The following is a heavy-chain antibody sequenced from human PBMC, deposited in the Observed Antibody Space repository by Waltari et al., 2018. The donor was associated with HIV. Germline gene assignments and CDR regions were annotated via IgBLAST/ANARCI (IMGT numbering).Heavy chain of an antibody. V-gene: IGHV4-39*01. D-gene: IGHD1-1*01. J-gene: IGHJ1*01. CDR1: GGSISSTYY. CDR2: IFYSGST. CDR3: ATQASTASWTDVVAEYFHR. Sequence: QLQLQESGPGQVKPSETLSLNCTVSGGSISSTYYWAWIRQSPRKGLEWIGTIFYSGSTYYNPSLRGRVTISVDTSQNLFSLDVRSVTAADTAVYYCATQASTASWTDVVAEYFHRWGQGTLVTVSS.